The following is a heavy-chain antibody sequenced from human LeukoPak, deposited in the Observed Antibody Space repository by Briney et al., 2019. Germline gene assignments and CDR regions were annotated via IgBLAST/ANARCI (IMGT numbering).Heavy chain of an antibody. Sequence: ASVKVSCKASGYTFIDYYTHWVRQAPGQGLEWMGWINPNSGGTNYAQKFQGRVTMTRDTSISTAYMELSRLRSDDTAVYYCARDRTRYCSSSSCPLDYWGQGTLVTVSS. CDR1: GYTFIDYY. V-gene: IGHV1-2*02. CDR2: INPNSGGT. J-gene: IGHJ4*02. CDR3: ARDRTRYCSSSSCPLDY. D-gene: IGHD2-2*01.